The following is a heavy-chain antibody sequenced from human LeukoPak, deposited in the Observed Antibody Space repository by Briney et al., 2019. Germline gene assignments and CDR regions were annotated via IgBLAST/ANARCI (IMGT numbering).Heavy chain of an antibody. V-gene: IGHV3-23*01. D-gene: IGHD2-15*01. J-gene: IGHJ4*02. CDR1: GFTFSDYA. CDR3: AKGGGSYFFDY. Sequence: GGSLRLSCAASGFTFSDYAMSWVRQAPGKGLEWVSAISISVGSTYYADSVKGRFTISRGNSKNTLYVQMNSLRAEDTAVYYCAKGGGSYFFDYWGQGTLVTVAS. CDR2: ISISVGST.